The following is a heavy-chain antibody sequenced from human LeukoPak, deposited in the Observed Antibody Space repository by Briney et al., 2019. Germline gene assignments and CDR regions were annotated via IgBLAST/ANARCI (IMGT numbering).Heavy chain of an antibody. CDR1: GFPFSSYT. V-gene: IGHV3-33*08. D-gene: IGHD6-13*01. CDR3: ARDKSWYFDY. Sequence: GGSLRLSCPASGFPFSSYTMHWVRQAPGKGLEWVAVIWYDGSIQYYADSVQGRFTISRDSSENTLYLQMNSLRAEDTAVYYCARDKSWYFDYWGQGTLVTVSS. J-gene: IGHJ4*02. CDR2: IWYDGSIQ.